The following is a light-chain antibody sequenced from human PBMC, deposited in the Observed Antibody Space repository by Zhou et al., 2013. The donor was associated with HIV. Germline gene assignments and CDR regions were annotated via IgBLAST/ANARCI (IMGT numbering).Light chain of an antibody. CDR2: GAS. Sequence: EFVLTQSPGTLSLSPGERATLSCRTSQSVTSNFLAWYQQKPGQAPRLLIHGASSRATGFPARFSGSGSGRQFTLTISSLQSEDFAVYYCQQYNDWPPTFGGGTKVEI. J-gene: IGKJ4*01. CDR3: QQYNDWPPT. V-gene: IGKV3-15*01. CDR1: QSVTSN.